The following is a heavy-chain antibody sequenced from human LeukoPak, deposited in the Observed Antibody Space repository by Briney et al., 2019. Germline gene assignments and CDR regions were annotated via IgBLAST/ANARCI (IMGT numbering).Heavy chain of an antibody. CDR3: VRGQYGQEIDF. V-gene: IGHV1-2*02. CDR2: INPNSGGT. J-gene: IGHJ4*02. D-gene: IGHD4-17*01. CDR1: GYTFTGYY. Sequence: ASVKVSCKASGYTFTGYYMHWVRQAPGQGLEWMGWINPNSGGTNYAQKFQGRVTMTRDTSTSTAYMELRSLRSDDTAMYYCVRGQYGQEIDFWGQGTLVIVSS.